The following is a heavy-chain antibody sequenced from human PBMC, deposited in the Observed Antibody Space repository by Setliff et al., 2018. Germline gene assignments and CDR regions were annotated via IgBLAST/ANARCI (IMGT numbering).Heavy chain of an antibody. V-gene: IGHV1-8*02. CDR1: GYTFTSYD. D-gene: IGHD5-18*01. CDR2: MNPNSGNT. Sequence: ASVKVSCKASGYTFTSYDINWVRQATGQGLEWMGWMNPNSGNTGYAQKFQGRVTMTRNTSISTAYMELSSLRSEDTAVYYCVRRVGSVGIQLPDYWGQGTLVTVSS. J-gene: IGHJ4*02. CDR3: VRRVGSVGIQLPDY.